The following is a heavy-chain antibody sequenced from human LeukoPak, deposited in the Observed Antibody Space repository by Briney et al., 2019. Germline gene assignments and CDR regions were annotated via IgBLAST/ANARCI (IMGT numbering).Heavy chain of an antibody. D-gene: IGHD5-12*01. Sequence: GGSLRLSCAASGFTFSNSCMSWVRQAPGKGLEWVGRTKSKTNGGTTDYAAPVKGRFTISRDDSKNTLYLQMNSLKTEDAAVYYCTTDAKGVVSGYDLVGYWGQGTLVTVSS. V-gene: IGHV3-15*01. CDR2: TKSKTNGGTT. CDR1: GFTFSNSC. CDR3: TTDAKGVVSGYDLVGY. J-gene: IGHJ4*02.